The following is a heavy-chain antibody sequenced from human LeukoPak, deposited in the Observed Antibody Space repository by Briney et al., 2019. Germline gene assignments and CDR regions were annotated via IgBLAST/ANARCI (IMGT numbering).Heavy chain of an antibody. J-gene: IGHJ6*02. CDR2: INPSGGST. V-gene: IGHV1-46*01. CDR3: AREDVVLVDAVRYYYYGMDV. CDR1: GYSFISYY. Sequence: ASVRVSCKASGYSFISYYMHWVRQAPGQGLEWMGIINPSGGSTSYAQKFQDRVTMTRDTSTSTVYMELSSLKSEDTAVYYCAREDVVLVDAVRYYYYGMDVWGQGTTVTVSS. D-gene: IGHD2-8*01.